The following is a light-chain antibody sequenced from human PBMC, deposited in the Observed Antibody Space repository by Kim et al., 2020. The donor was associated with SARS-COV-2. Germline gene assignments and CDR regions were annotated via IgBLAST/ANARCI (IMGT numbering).Light chain of an antibody. J-gene: IGLJ3*02. CDR2: DND. CDR1: SSNIGDNF. CDR3: ATWENSLSGVV. V-gene: IGLV1-51*01. Sequence: GQKVTIPCSGSSSNIGDNFVSWFQKLPGTAPKLPIYDNDKRPSGIPDRFSGSKSATSATLGITGLQTGDEADYYCATWENSLSGVVFAGGTQLTVL.